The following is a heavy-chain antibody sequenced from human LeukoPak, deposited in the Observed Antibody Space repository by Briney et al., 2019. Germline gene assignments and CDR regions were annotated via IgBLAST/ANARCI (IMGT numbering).Heavy chain of an antibody. V-gene: IGHV3-23*01. CDR3: AKDVLRFLEWLPRYFDY. Sequence: PGGSLRLSCAASGFTFSSYAMSWVRQASGKGLEWVSAISGSGGSTYYADSVKGRFTISRDNSKNTLYLQMNSLRAEDTAVYYCAKDVLRFLEWLPRYFDYWGQGTLVTVSS. CDR2: ISGSGGST. J-gene: IGHJ4*02. CDR1: GFTFSSYA. D-gene: IGHD3-3*01.